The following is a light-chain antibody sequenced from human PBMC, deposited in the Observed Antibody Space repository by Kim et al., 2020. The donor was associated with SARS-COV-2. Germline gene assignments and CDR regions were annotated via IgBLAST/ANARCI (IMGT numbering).Light chain of an antibody. CDR2: SAS. J-gene: IGKJ5*01. Sequence: EIVMTQSPATLSVSPGERVTLSCRASQSVYRKLAWYQQKPGQAPRLLIFSASTRATDIPARFSGSGSGTEFTLTISSLQSEDFAVYYCQQFNDWPITFGQGTRLEIK. CDR3: QQFNDWPIT. V-gene: IGKV3-15*01. CDR1: QSVYRK.